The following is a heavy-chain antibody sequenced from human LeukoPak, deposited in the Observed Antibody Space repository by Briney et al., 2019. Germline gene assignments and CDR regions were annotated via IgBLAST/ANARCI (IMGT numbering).Heavy chain of an antibody. CDR3: ARDATKWLVLSAFDI. Sequence: SVKVSCKASGGTLSSYAISWVRQAPGQGLEWMGGITPIFDTANYAQKFQGRVTITADKSTSTAYMELSSLRSEDTAVYYCARDATKWLVLSAFDIWGQGTMVTVSS. V-gene: IGHV1-69*06. CDR2: ITPIFDTA. CDR1: GGTLSSYA. J-gene: IGHJ3*02. D-gene: IGHD6-19*01.